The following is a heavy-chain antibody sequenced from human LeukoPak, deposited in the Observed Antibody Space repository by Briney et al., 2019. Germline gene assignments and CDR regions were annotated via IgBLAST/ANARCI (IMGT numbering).Heavy chain of an antibody. CDR3: AKDAYDILTGYHDAFDI. D-gene: IGHD3-9*01. CDR1: GFTFSSYG. V-gene: IGHV3-30*18. J-gene: IGHJ3*02. Sequence: GGSLRLSCAASGFTFSSYGMHWVRQAPGKGLEWVAVISYDGSNKYYADSVKGRFTISRDNSKNTLYLQMNSLRAEDTAVYYSAKDAYDILTGYHDAFDIWGQGTMVTVSS. CDR2: ISYDGSNK.